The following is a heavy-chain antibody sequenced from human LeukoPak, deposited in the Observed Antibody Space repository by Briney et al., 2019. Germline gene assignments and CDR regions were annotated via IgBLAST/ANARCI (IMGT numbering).Heavy chain of an antibody. D-gene: IGHD3-22*01. J-gene: IGHJ4*02. CDR2: ISGSGGST. CDR1: GFTFSSYA. Sequence: QPGGSLRLSCAASGFTFSSYAMHWFRQAPGKGLEWVSAISGSGGSTYYADSVKGRFTISRDNSKNTLYLQMNSLRAEDTAVYYCAKRMGYYDSSGYDYWGQGTLVTVSS. V-gene: IGHV3-23*01. CDR3: AKRMGYYDSSGYDY.